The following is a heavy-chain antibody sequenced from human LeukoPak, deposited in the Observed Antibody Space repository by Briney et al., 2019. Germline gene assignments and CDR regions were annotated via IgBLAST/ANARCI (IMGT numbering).Heavy chain of an antibody. CDR2: IYYSGST. Sequence: SETLSHTCTVSGGSISSYYWSWIRQPPGKGLEWIGYIYYSGSTNYNPSLKSRVTISVDTSKNQFSLKLSSVTAADTAVYYCARDRVAVAGYNWFDPWGQGTLVTVSS. CDR1: GGSISSYY. V-gene: IGHV4-59*01. CDR3: ARDRVAVAGYNWFDP. D-gene: IGHD6-19*01. J-gene: IGHJ5*02.